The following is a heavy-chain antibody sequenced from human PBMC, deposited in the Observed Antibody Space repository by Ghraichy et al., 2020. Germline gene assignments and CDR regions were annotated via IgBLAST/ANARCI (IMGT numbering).Heavy chain of an antibody. CDR3: ARADPYYDSSGYQFDY. CDR2: INHSRSP. CDR1: GGSFSGYY. V-gene: IGHV4-34*01. J-gene: IGHJ4*02. Sequence: SETLSLTCAVSGGSFSGYYWTWIRQPPGKGLEWIGEINHSRSPNYNPSLKSRVTISVDTSKNQFSLKLSSVTAAGTSMYYCARADPYYDSSGYQFDYWGQGTLVTVSS. D-gene: IGHD3-22*01.